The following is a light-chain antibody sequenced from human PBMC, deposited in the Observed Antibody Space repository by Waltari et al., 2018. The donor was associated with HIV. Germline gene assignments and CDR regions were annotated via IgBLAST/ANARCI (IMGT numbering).Light chain of an antibody. V-gene: IGLV1-47*01. CDR2: RSN. CDR3: AAWDDSLSGHVV. Sequence: QSVLTQPPSASGTPGQRVTISCSGSSSNIGSNYVYWYQQLPGTAPKLLTYRSNRRPSGVPGRFSGAKAGTSASLAISGLRSDDEADYYCAAWDDSLSGHVVFGGGTKLTVL. CDR1: SSNIGSNY. J-gene: IGLJ2*01.